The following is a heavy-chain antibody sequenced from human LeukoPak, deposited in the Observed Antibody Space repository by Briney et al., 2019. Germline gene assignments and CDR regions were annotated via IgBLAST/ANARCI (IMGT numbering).Heavy chain of an antibody. D-gene: IGHD6-19*01. J-gene: IGHJ3*02. Sequence: ASETLSLTCSVSGDSISSGSYYWSWIRQPAGKGLEWIGRIYTSGSTNYIPSLKSRLTISVDTSKNQFSLRLSSVTAADTAVYYCARPYTSGYRGAFDIWGQGTMVTVSS. CDR1: GDSISSGSYY. V-gene: IGHV4-61*02. CDR2: IYTSGST. CDR3: ARPYTSGYRGAFDI.